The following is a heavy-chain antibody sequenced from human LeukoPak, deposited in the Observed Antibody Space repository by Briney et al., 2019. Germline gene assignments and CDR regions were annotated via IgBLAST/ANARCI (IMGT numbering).Heavy chain of an antibody. CDR1: GGSISSGGYY. Sequence: TLSLTCTVSGGSISSGGYYWTWIRQHPGKGLEWIGYIYYSGSTYYNPSLTSRLTISLDTSKNQFSLKLSSVTAADTAVYYCARNDILTPRKYYFDYWGQGTLVSVSS. CDR3: ARNDILTPRKYYFDY. CDR2: IYYSGST. D-gene: IGHD3-9*01. V-gene: IGHV4-31*03. J-gene: IGHJ4*02.